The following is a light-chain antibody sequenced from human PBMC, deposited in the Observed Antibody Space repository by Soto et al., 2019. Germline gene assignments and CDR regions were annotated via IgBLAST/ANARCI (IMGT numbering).Light chain of an antibody. V-gene: IGKV3-11*01. CDR2: DAS. Sequence: EIVMTQSPATLSVSPGERATLSCRASQSVSSNLAWYQQKPGQAPRLLIYDASNRATGIPARFSGSGSGTDFTLTISSLEPEDFAVYYCQQRSNWPPITCGQGTRREIK. CDR3: QQRSNWPPIT. J-gene: IGKJ5*01. CDR1: QSVSSN.